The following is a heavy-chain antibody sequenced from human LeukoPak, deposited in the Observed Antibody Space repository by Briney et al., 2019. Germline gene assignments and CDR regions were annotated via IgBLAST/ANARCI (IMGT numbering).Heavy chain of an antibody. J-gene: IGHJ6*03. D-gene: IGHD2-8*01. V-gene: IGHV1-46*01. CDR2: INPSSGST. Sequence: ASVKVSCKASGYTFTSYYMHWVRQAPGQGLEWMGIINPSSGSTSYAQKFQGRVTMTRDMSTSTVYMELSSLRSEDTAVYYCARDRLRSLMVYRHYYYYYYMDVWGKGTTVTVSS. CDR1: GYTFTSYY. CDR3: ARDRLRSLMVYRHYYYYYYMDV.